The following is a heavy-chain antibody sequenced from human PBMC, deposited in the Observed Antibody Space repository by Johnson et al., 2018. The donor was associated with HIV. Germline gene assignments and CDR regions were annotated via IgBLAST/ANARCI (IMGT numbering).Heavy chain of an antibody. CDR2: IKQDGSEK. D-gene: IGHD4-23*01. CDR1: GFTFSSYW. CDR3: ARAPRWFNVFDI. Sequence: VQLVESGGGLVQHGGSLRLSCPASGFTFSSYWMNWVRQAPGKGLEWVANIKQDGSEKYYVDSVKGRFTISRDNAKNSLYLQMNSLRAEDTAVYYCARAPRWFNVFDIWGQGTMVTVSS. V-gene: IGHV3-7*05. J-gene: IGHJ3*02.